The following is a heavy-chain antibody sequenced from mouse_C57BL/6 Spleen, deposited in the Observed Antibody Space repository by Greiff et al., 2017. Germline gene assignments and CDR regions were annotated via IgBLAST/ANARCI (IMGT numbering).Heavy chain of an antibody. J-gene: IGHJ4*01. CDR1: GFSLTSYG. V-gene: IGHV2-2*01. Sequence: VKLVESGPGLVQPSQSLSITCTVSGFSLTSYGVHWVRQSPGKGLEWLGVIWSGGSTDYNAAFISRLSISKDNSKSQVFFKMNSLQADDTAIYHCARPLPYYGGAMDYWGQRTSVTVSS. D-gene: IGHD1-1*02. CDR2: IWSGGST. CDR3: ARPLPYYGGAMDY.